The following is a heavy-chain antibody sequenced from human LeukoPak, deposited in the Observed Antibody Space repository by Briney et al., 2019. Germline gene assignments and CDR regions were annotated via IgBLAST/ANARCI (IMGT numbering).Heavy chain of an antibody. D-gene: IGHD4-17*01. CDR3: ARVPTTFWFDP. Sequence: SETLSLTCTVSGGSMSNYYWSWIRQPPGKGLEWIGFIYYSGNTNYNPSLKSRVTISVDTSRNQFSLKLSSVTAADTAVYYCARVPTTFWFDPWGQGTLVTVSS. CDR2: IYYSGNT. J-gene: IGHJ5*02. V-gene: IGHV4-59*08. CDR1: GGSMSNYY.